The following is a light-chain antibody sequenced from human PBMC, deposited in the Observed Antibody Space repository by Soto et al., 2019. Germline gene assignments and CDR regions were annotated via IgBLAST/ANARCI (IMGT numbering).Light chain of an antibody. J-gene: IGKJ2*02. CDR2: GAS. CDR1: QRVSSSY. CDR3: QQYGSSPCT. Sequence: EIVLTQSPGTLSLSPGERVTLSCRASQRVSSSYLAWYRQKPGQAPRLLIYGASTRATGIPDRVSGSGSGTDFTLTISRLEPEDFAVYYCQQYGSSPCTFGQGTKLELK. V-gene: IGKV3-20*01.